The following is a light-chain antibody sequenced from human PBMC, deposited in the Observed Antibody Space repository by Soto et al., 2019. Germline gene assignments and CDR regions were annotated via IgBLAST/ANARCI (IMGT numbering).Light chain of an antibody. CDR1: QSASSSD. V-gene: IGKV3-20*01. CDR3: QHYGTSPA. J-gene: IGKJ1*01. CDR2: DAS. Sequence: IVLTQSPATLSLSPGERATLSCRASQSASSSDLAWHQQRPGQAPRLLIYDASSRAAGIPSRFSGSGSGADFTLTISRLEPEDFAVYYCQHYGTSPAFGQGTKVEI.